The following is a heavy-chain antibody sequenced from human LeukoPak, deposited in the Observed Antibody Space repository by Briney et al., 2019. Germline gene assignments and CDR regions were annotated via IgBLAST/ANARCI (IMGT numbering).Heavy chain of an antibody. Sequence: GGSLRLSCAASGFTFSSYAMHWVRQAPGKGLEWVAIISSDGSTKYYADSVKGRFTISRDNPKSTLYLQMNSLRAEDTAVYYCAKRGFSTSWYALDVWGQGTTVTVSS. CDR1: GFTFSSYA. V-gene: IGHV3-30*18. J-gene: IGHJ6*02. D-gene: IGHD6-13*01. CDR3: AKRGFSTSWYALDV. CDR2: ISSDGSTK.